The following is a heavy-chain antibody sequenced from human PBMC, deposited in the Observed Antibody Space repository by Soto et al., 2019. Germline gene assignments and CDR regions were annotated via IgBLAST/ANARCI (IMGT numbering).Heavy chain of an antibody. CDR1: GGSISSSSYY. CDR3: AKSDSVAGNVAGY. J-gene: IGHJ4*02. D-gene: IGHD6-19*01. V-gene: IGHV4-39*01. Sequence: SETLSLTCTVSGGSISSSSYYWGWIRQPPGKGLEWIGSIYYSGSTYYNPSLKSRVTISVDTSKNQFSLKLSSVTAADTAVYYGAKSDSVAGNVAGYWGKGTRVTASS. CDR2: IYYSGST.